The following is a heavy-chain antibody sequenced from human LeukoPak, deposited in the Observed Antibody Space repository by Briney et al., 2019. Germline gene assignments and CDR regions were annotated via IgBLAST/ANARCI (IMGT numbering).Heavy chain of an antibody. V-gene: IGHV3-23*01. J-gene: IGHJ3*02. Sequence: GGSLRLSCATSGFIFSSYAMTWVRQAPGKGLDWVSTMSGSGGHIYYADSVKGRFTISRDSSKNTLYLQMNSLRAEDTAVYYCAKSLIVVVPAARSLDAFDIWGQGTMVTVSS. D-gene: IGHD2-2*01. CDR1: GFIFSSYA. CDR2: MSGSGGHI. CDR3: AKSLIVVVPAARSLDAFDI.